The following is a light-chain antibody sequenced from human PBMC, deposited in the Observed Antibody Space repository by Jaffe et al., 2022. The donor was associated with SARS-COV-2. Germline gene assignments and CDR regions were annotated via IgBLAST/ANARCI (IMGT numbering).Light chain of an antibody. V-gene: IGLV2-14*03. J-gene: IGLJ1*01. Sequence: QSALTQPASVSGSPGQSISISCTGTSSDVGRFGYVSWYQQYPGKAPKLIIYDVGNRPSGISNRFSGSKSGNTASLTISGLQAEDEADYYCSSKAISSTGVFGTGTKVTVL. CDR1: SSDVGRFGY. CDR3: SSKAISSTGV. CDR2: DVG.